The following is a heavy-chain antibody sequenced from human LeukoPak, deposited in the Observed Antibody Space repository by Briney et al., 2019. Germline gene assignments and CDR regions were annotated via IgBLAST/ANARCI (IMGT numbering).Heavy chain of an antibody. V-gene: IGHV1-18*01. CDR2: ISAYNGNT. D-gene: IGHD6-13*01. Sequence: ASVKVSCKASGYTFTSYGISWVRQAPGQELEWMGWISAYNGNTNYAQKLQGRVTMTTDTSTSTAYMELRSLRSDDTAVYYCARSDTPSIAAAGLSDYWGQGTLVTVSS. CDR3: ARSDTPSIAAAGLSDY. J-gene: IGHJ4*02. CDR1: GYTFTSYG.